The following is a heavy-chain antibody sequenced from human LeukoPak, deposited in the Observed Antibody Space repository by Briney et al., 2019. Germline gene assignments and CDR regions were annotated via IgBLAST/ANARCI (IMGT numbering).Heavy chain of an antibody. Sequence: SQTLSLTCTVSGASISSGDYYWSWIRQPPGKGLEWIGHIYYGGSTYYNPSLKSRVTISLDTSKNQFSLKLNSVTAADTAVYYCAREYYYGSGSARAFDLWGRGTLVTVSS. CDR3: AREYYYGSGSARAFDL. CDR2: IYYGGST. V-gene: IGHV4-30-4*01. D-gene: IGHD3-10*01. CDR1: GASISSGDYY. J-gene: IGHJ4*02.